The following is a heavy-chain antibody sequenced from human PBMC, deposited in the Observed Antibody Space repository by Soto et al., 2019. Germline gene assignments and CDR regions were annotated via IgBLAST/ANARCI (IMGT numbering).Heavy chain of an antibody. CDR3: ASGFDRSSYYYGMDV. V-gene: IGHV3-21*01. CDR2: ISSSSSYI. J-gene: IGHJ6*02. D-gene: IGHD3-10*01. Sequence: PGGSLRLSCAASGFTFSSYSMNWVRQAPGKGLEWVSSISSSSSYIYYADSVKGRFTISRDNAKNSLYLQMNSLRAEDTAVYYCASGFDRSSYYYGMDVWGQGTTVTVSS. CDR1: GFTFSSYS.